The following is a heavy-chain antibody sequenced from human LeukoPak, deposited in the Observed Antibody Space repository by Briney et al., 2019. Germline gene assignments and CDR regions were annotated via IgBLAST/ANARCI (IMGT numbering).Heavy chain of an antibody. CDR2: IIPIFGTA. J-gene: IGHJ5*02. CDR3: ARVVVAATHWFDP. Sequence: SVKVSCKASGGTFSSYAISWVRQAPGQGLEWMGGIIPIFGTANYAQKSQGRVTITTDESTSTAYMELSSLRSEDTVVYYCARVVVAATHWFDPWGQGTLVTVSS. V-gene: IGHV1-69*05. CDR1: GGTFSSYA. D-gene: IGHD2-15*01.